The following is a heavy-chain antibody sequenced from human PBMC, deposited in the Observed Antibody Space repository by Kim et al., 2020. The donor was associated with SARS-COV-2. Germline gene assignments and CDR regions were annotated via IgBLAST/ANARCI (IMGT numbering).Heavy chain of an antibody. D-gene: IGHD2-21*01. CDR1: GFTFSSYS. CDR3: AREVKTGPHDAFDI. CDR2: ISSSSTI. V-gene: IGHV3-48*02. J-gene: IGHJ3*02. Sequence: GGSLRLSCAASGFTFSSYSMNWVRQAPGKGLEWVSYISSSSTIYYADSVKGRFTISRDNAKNSLYQQMNSLRDEDTAVYYCAREVKTGPHDAFDIWGQGT.